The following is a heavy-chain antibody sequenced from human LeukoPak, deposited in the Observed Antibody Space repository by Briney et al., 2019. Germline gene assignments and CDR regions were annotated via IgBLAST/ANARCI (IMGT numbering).Heavy chain of an antibody. Sequence: PGGSLRLSCAASGFPFSSYDMHWVRHATGKGLEWVSAIDTSGGTYYLDSVRGRFTISRENAKDSFYLQMNSLTAGDTAVYYCAREGFCGGDCPGYLDLWGRGTLVTVSS. CDR2: IDTSGGT. D-gene: IGHD2-21*02. CDR1: GFPFSSYD. J-gene: IGHJ2*01. CDR3: AREGFCGGDCPGYLDL. V-gene: IGHV3-13*04.